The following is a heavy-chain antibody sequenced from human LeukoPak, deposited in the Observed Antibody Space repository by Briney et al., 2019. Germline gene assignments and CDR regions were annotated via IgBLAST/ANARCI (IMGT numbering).Heavy chain of an antibody. CDR2: INPNSGGT. Sequence: ASVKVSCKASGYTFTGYYMHWVRQAPGQGLEWMGWINPNSGGTNYAQKFQGRVTMTRDTSISTAYMELSRLRSDDTAVYYCAKRAYGSGSYYNLNNWFDPWGQGTLVTVSS. J-gene: IGHJ5*02. CDR3: AKRAYGSGSYYNLNNWFDP. D-gene: IGHD3-10*01. V-gene: IGHV1-2*02. CDR1: GYTFTGYY.